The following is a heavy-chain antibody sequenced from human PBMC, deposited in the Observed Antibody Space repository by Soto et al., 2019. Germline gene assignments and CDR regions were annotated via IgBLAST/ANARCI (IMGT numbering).Heavy chain of an antibody. CDR3: ARSLYDSSGYYYLN. Sequence: SETLSLTCTVSGGSISSGDYYWSWIRQPPGKGLEWIGYIYYSGSTYYNPSLKSRVTISVDTSKNQFSLKLSSVTAADTAVYYCARSLYDSSGYYYLNWGQGTPVTVSS. J-gene: IGHJ4*02. V-gene: IGHV4-30-4*01. CDR2: IYYSGST. CDR1: GGSISSGDYY. D-gene: IGHD3-22*01.